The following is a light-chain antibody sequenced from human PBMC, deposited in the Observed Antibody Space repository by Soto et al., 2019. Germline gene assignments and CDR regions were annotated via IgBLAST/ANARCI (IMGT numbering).Light chain of an antibody. CDR3: SSSTSSSTLVL. V-gene: IGLV2-14*01. CDR1: SSDVGGFNY. J-gene: IGLJ2*01. CDR2: DVS. Sequence: QSALTQPASVSGSPGQSITISCTGTSSDVGGFNYVSWYQQHPGKAPKLMIFDVSSRPTGVSNRFSGSKSGNTASLTISGLQAADEADYYCSSSTSSSTLVLFGGGTKLTVL.